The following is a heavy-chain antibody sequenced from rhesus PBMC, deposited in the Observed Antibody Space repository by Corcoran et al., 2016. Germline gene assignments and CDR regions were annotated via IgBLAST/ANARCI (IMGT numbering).Heavy chain of an antibody. CDR1: GGSISRSY. Sequence: QLQLQESGPGLVKPSETLSLTCAVSGGSISRSYWSWIRQPPGKGLEWIGRISGSGGSADYNPSLKSRVTISTDTSKNQFSLKLSSVTAADTAVYYCVRVYYSGRIDWGQGVLVTVSS. CDR2: ISGSGGSA. V-gene: IGHV4-173*01. CDR3: VRVYYSGRID. D-gene: IGHD6-25*01. J-gene: IGHJ4*01.